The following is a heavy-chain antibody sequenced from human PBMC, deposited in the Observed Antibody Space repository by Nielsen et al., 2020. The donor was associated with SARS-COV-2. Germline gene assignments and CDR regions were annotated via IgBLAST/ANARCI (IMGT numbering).Heavy chain of an antibody. CDR3: ARSGGPCSRTRCFYYFDS. V-gene: IGHV3-21*01. J-gene: IGHJ4*02. Sequence: VCQMPGKGLEWVSSISIDSSYLYFADSVKGRFSISRDNAKSLLYLQMDSLRDDDTAVYYCARSGGPCSRTRCFYYFDSWGQGTLVTVSS. CDR2: ISIDSSYL. D-gene: IGHD2-2*01.